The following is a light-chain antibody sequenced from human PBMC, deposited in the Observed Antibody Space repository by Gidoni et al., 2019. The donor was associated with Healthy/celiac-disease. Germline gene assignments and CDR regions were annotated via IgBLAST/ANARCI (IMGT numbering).Light chain of an antibody. CDR2: GAS. V-gene: IGKV3-20*01. J-gene: IGKJ2*01. CDR3: QQYGSSPRVYT. Sequence: EIVLPQSPGTLSLSPGDRATLSCRASQSVSSSYLAWYQQKPGQAPRLLIYGASSRATGIPDRFSGSGSGTDFTLTISRLEPEDFAVYYCQQYGSSPRVYTFGQGTKLEIK. CDR1: QSVSSSY.